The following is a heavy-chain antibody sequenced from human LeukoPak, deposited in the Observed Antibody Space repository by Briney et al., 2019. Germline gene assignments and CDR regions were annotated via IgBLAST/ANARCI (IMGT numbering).Heavy chain of an antibody. CDR2: ISGGGGST. CDR1: EFTFSNHA. CDR3: AKGSGINHYHWIDP. D-gene: IGHD1-14*01. J-gene: IGHJ5*01. V-gene: IGHV3-23*01. Sequence: GGSLRLSCAASEFTFSNHAMNWVRQAPGKGLEWVSGISGGGGSTYYADSVKGRFTNSRDNSKNTLYLQMDSLRAEDTALFYCAKGSGINHYHWIDPWGQGTLVTVSS.